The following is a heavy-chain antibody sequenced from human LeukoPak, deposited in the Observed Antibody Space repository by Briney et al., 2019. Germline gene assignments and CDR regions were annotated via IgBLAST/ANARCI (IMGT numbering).Heavy chain of an antibody. J-gene: IGHJ3*02. CDR2: IYSGGST. CDR1: GFTVSSNY. CDR3: ASESDNYYDSSGIGAFDI. Sequence: GGSLRLSCAASGFTVSSNYMSWVRQAPGKGLEWVSVIYSGGSTYYADSVKGRFTISRDNSKNTLYLQMNSLRAEDTAVYYCASESDNYYDSSGIGAFDIWGQGTMVTVSS. D-gene: IGHD3-22*01. V-gene: IGHV3-66*02.